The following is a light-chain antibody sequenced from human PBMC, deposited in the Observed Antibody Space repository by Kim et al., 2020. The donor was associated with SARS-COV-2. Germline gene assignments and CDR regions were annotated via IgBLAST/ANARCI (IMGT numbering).Light chain of an antibody. J-gene: IGKJ2*03. Sequence: SASVGDRVTITCRASQSISSYLNWYQQKPGKAPKLLIYAASSLQSGVPLRFSGSRSGTDFTLTISSLQPEDFATYYCQQSYSTPYSFGQGTKLEI. CDR3: QQSYSTPYS. V-gene: IGKV1-39*01. CDR1: QSISSY. CDR2: AAS.